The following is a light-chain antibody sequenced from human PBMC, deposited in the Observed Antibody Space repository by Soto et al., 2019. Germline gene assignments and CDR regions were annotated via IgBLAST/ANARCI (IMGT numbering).Light chain of an antibody. J-gene: IGKJ2*03. Sequence: DIVLTQSPGTLSLSPGERATLSCRASQSVDSRYLAWYQQKPGQAPRLVIHAVSRRATGIPDRFSGSGSGKDFTLTISRLEPEDFAEYYCQQYGNSPRYSFGQGTYLEIK. V-gene: IGKV3-20*01. CDR3: QQYGNSPRYS. CDR2: AVS. CDR1: QSVDSRY.